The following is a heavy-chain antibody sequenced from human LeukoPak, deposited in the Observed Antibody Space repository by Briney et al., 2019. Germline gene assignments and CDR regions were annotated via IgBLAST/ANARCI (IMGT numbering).Heavy chain of an antibody. CDR3: ARGRPYSASYYDSDY. V-gene: IGHV4-4*07. J-gene: IGHJ4*02. D-gene: IGHD1-26*01. CDR2: IYTSGST. Sequence: SETLSLTCTVSGGSISSYYWSWIRQHAGKGLEWIGRIYTSGSTNYNPSLKSRVTMSVDTSKNQFSLKLSSVTAADTAMYYCARGRPYSASYYDSDYWGQGTLVTVSS. CDR1: GGSISSYY.